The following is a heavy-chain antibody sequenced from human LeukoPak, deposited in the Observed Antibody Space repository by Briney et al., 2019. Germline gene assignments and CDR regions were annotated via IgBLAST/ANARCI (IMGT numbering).Heavy chain of an antibody. Sequence: ASVKVSCKASGYSFTSNVISWVRQAPGQGLEWMGWINTNTGNPTYAQGFTGRFVFSLDTSVSTAYLQISSLKAEDTAVYYCARGLTYDSSDYWGQGTLVTVSS. D-gene: IGHD3-22*01. V-gene: IGHV7-4-1*02. CDR3: ARGLTYDSSDY. CDR1: GYSFTSNV. J-gene: IGHJ4*02. CDR2: INTNTGNP.